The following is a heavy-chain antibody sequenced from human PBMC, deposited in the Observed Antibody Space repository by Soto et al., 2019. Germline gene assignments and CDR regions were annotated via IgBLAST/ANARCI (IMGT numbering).Heavy chain of an antibody. Sequence: VGSLRLSYVVSGFTFRNFGGGWVRQTPGKGLEWVSYITSGSSTIHYADSVKGRFTISRDNAKNSVFLQMNSLRVEDTAVYYCVRDAGSLGYWGQGTLVTVSS. V-gene: IGHV3-48*01. CDR3: VRDAGSLGY. CDR2: ITSGSSTI. J-gene: IGHJ4*02. CDR1: GFTFRNFG. D-gene: IGHD3-10*01.